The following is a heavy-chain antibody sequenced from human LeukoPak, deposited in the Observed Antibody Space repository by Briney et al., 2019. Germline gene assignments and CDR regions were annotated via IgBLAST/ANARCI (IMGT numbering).Heavy chain of an antibody. CDR2: INQDVSEI. D-gene: IGHD6-13*01. V-gene: IGHV3-7*01. J-gene: IGHJ4*02. CDR1: GFTLSSYW. CDR3: AREGILSIAAVGLFDY. Sequence: GGSLRLSCAASGFTLSSYWMSWVRQAPGKGLEWVANINQDVSEINYVDSVKGRFTISRDNAKNSLYLQMNSLRAEDTAVFYCAREGILSIAAVGLFDYWGQGTLVTVSS.